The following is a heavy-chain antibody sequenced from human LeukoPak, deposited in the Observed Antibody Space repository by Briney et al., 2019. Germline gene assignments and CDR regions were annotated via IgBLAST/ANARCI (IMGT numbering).Heavy chain of an antibody. Sequence: SETLSLTCTVSGGSIDGYYWSWIRQPPGKGLEWIGYIYYSGSTNYNPSLKSRVTISVDTSKNQFSLKLNSVIAADTAMYYCARHWMAVAPYWYFDLWGRGTLVTVSS. D-gene: IGHD6-19*01. CDR1: GGSIDGYY. V-gene: IGHV4-59*08. CDR2: IYYSGST. J-gene: IGHJ2*01. CDR3: ARHWMAVAPYWYFDL.